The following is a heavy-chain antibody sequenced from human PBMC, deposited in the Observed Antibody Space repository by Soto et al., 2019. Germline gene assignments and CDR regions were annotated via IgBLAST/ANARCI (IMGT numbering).Heavy chain of an antibody. CDR1: GYTFTSYG. V-gene: IGHV1-18*01. D-gene: IGHD1-1*01. CDR3: ARSMWLERAFDI. Sequence: ASVKVSCKASGYTFTSYGISWVRQAPGQGLEWMGWISAYNGNTNYAQKLQGRVTMTTDTSTSTAYMELRSRRSDDTAVYYCARSMWLERAFDIGGQGTMVTVSS. CDR2: ISAYNGNT. J-gene: IGHJ3*02.